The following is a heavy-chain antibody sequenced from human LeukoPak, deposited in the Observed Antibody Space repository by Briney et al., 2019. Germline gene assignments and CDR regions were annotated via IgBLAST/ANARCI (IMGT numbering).Heavy chain of an antibody. CDR1: GFTFSSYS. CDR2: IRFDGSNK. Sequence: GGSLRLSCAASGFTFSSYSMNWVRQAPGKGLEWVAFIRFDGSNKYYADSVKGRLTISRDNSKNTLYLQMNSLRAEDTAVYYCSGYNWFDPWGQGTLVTVSS. J-gene: IGHJ5*02. V-gene: IGHV3-30*02. CDR3: SGYNWFDP.